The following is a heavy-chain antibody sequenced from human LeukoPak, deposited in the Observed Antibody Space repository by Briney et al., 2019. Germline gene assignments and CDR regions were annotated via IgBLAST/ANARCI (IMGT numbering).Heavy chain of an antibody. D-gene: IGHD4-17*01. CDR3: ARDGDGDYVFSYYFDY. J-gene: IGHJ4*02. CDR1: GFTFSHHG. V-gene: IGHV3-30*02. CDR2: IRNDGSNH. Sequence: GGSLRLSCAASGFTFSHHGMHWVRQAPGKGLEWVAFIRNDGSNHYYADSVKGRFTISRDNSKNNVYLQMNSLRVEDTAVYYCARDGDGDYVFSYYFDYWGQGTLVTVSS.